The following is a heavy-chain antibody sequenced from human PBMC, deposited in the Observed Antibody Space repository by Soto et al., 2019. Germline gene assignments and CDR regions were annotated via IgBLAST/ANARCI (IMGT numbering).Heavy chain of an antibody. Sequence: QVQLVESGGGVVQHGRSLRLSCAASGLTLSNYAMHWVRQAPGKGLERVAVISYDGSNRYYADSVKGRFTISRDNSKNTLYLQMNSLRAEDTAVYYCARVTQAVAADYWGQGTLVTVSS. CDR3: ARVTQAVAADY. J-gene: IGHJ4*02. CDR2: ISYDGSNR. V-gene: IGHV3-30-3*01. D-gene: IGHD6-19*01. CDR1: GLTLSNYA.